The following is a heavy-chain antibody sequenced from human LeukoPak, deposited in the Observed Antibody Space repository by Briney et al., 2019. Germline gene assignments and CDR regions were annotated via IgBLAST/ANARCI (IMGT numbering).Heavy chain of an antibody. CDR2: ISTSGSSK. Sequence: GGSLRLSCAASEFTFSTYEMKWVRQAPGKGLEWVSYISTSGSSKFYADSVKGRFIISRDNAKNSLYLQMDSLRAEDTAVYYCARGFNPAIWGQGTMVTVSS. CDR3: ARGFNPAI. V-gene: IGHV3-48*03. CDR1: EFTFSTYE. J-gene: IGHJ3*02. D-gene: IGHD3-3*01.